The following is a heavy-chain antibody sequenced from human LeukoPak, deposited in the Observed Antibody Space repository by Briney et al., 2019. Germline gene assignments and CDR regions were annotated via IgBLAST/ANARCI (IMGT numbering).Heavy chain of an antibody. V-gene: IGHV3-30*02. J-gene: IGHJ6*03. D-gene: IGHD6-13*01. CDR1: GFTFGDYA. Sequence: GGSLRLSCTASGFTFGDYAMSWVRQAPGKGLEWVAFIRYDGSNKYYADSVKGRFTISRDNSKNTLYLQMNSLRAEDTAVYYCAKDAIAAAEGYYYMDVWGKGTTVTISS. CDR3: AKDAIAAAEGYYYMDV. CDR2: IRYDGSNK.